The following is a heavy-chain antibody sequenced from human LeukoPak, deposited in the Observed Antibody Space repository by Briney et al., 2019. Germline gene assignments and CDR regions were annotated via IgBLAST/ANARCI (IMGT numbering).Heavy chain of an antibody. V-gene: IGHV3-7*01. CDR3: ARIKEYGFDI. Sequence: PGGSLSLSCAGSAFTFSSYWMSWLRQAPGKGPEWVANIKDDGSEKYYLDSVKGRFTISRDNAKNSLYLQMNSLRAEDTAVYSCARIKEYGFDIWGQGTMVTVSS. CDR2: IKDDGSEK. J-gene: IGHJ3*02. D-gene: IGHD3-10*01. CDR1: AFTFSSYW.